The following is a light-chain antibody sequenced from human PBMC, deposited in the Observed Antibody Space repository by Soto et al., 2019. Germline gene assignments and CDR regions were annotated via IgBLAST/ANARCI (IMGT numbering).Light chain of an antibody. CDR2: DAS. CDR3: QQRNKWPPVT. Sequence: ESVLTQSPATLSLSPGERATLSCRASPSVSNSVAWYQHKPGQAPRLLIYDASNRATGVPSRFSGSGPGTDFTLTISSLAPEDSAVYYCQQRNKWPPVTFGGGTKVDIK. CDR1: PSVSNS. V-gene: IGKV3-11*01. J-gene: IGKJ4*01.